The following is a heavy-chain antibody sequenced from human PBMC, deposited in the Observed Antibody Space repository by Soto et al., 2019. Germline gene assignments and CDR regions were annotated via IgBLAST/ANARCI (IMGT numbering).Heavy chain of an antibody. CDR2: ITGGGDSS. D-gene: IGHD2-15*01. J-gene: IGHJ4*02. V-gene: IGHV3-23*01. CDR1: GFTFSSYV. CDR3: AKRVVGHISYFDN. Sequence: GGSLRLSCAASGFTFSSYVMSWVRQAPGKGLEWVSSITGGGDSSYYADFVQGRFTFSRDNSKNTLYLQMNSLRAEDTAVYYCAKRVVGHISYFDNWSQATPVTVSS.